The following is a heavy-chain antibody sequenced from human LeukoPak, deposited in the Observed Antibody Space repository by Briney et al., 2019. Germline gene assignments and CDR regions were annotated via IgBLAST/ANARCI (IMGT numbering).Heavy chain of an antibody. V-gene: IGHV3-7*05. D-gene: IGHD3-16*01. CDR3: ARGIYDSVGLYFDL. J-gene: IGHJ4*02. Sequence: AGGSLRLSCAASGFTFSGYWMSWVRQTPEKGLEWVGNIGQDGNLKYCLDSVKGRFTSSRDIAKNSLYLQMDSLRAEDTAIYYCARGIYDSVGLYFDLWGQGTLVTVSS. CDR1: GFTFSGYW. CDR2: IGQDGNLK.